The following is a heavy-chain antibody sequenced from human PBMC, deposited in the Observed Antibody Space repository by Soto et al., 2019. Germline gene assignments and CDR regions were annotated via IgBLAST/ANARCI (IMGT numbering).Heavy chain of an antibody. Sequence: QVQLVQSGAEAKKPGSSVKVSCKTSGGTFSSYAISWVRQAPGQGLEWMGGIVPPFRTTNYAQKSQGRATTTADTSTYTVCIELSGLRSGDTAVYYCARGGYSSTWSNLLDRSGLDVWGQGTTVTVSS. D-gene: IGHD6-13*01. V-gene: IGHV1-69*06. CDR1: GGTFSSYA. J-gene: IGHJ6*02. CDR3: ARGGYSSTWSNLLDRSGLDV. CDR2: IVPPFRTT.